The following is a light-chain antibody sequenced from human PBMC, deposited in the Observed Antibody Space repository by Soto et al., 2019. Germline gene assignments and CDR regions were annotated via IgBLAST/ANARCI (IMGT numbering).Light chain of an antibody. CDR1: QSVSSY. V-gene: IGKV3-11*01. J-gene: IGKJ1*01. CDR2: DAS. Sequence: EIVLTQSPATLSLSPEERATLSCRASQSVSSYLAWYQQKPGQAPRLLIYDASNRATGIPARFSGSGSGTDFTLTISSLEPEDFAVYYCQQRSNWPRTFGQGTRWISN. CDR3: QQRSNWPRT.